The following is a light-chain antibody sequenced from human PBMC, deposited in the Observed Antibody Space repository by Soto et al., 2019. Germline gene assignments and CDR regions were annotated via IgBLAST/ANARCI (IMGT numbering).Light chain of an antibody. CDR2: GAS. V-gene: IGKV3-15*01. J-gene: IGKJ1*01. Sequence: EIVMTQSPATLSVSPGERATLSCRASQGVSSNLAWYQQKPGQAPRLLIYGASTRDNGVPARFSGSGSGTAVTLPISSLQSEEFAVYYCQQYNNWPPWTFGQGTKVDIK. CDR1: QGVSSN. CDR3: QQYNNWPPWT.